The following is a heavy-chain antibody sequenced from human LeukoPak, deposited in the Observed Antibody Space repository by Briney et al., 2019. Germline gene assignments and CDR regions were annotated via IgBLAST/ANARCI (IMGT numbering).Heavy chain of an antibody. CDR2: INHSGST. Sequence: SETLSLTCTVSGGSISGYYWSWIRQPPGKGLEWIGEINHSGSTNYNPSLKSRVTISVGTSKNQFPLKLSSVTAADTAVYYCARHGPYSSSWYPTGGFDPWGQGTLVTVSS. V-gene: IGHV4-34*01. D-gene: IGHD6-13*01. CDR1: GGSISGYY. J-gene: IGHJ5*02. CDR3: ARHGPYSSSWYPTGGFDP.